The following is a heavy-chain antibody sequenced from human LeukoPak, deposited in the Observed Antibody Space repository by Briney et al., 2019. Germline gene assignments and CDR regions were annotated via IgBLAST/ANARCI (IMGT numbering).Heavy chain of an antibody. CDR1: GGSFSGYY. V-gene: IGHV4-34*01. CDR2: INHSGST. J-gene: IGHJ4*02. D-gene: IGHD3-10*01. CDR3: ARDSSTDYGSGSYRGVY. Sequence: MPSETLSLTCAVYGGSFSGYYWSWIRQPPGKGLEWIGEINHSGSTNYNPSLKSRVTISVDTSKNQFSLKLSSVTAADTAVYYCARDSSTDYGSGSYRGVYWGQGTLVTVSS.